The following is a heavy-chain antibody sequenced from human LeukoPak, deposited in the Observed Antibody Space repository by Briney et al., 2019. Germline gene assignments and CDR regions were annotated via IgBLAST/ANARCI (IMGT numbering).Heavy chain of an antibody. CDR2: ISSSSSYI. CDR3: ARDVEQGLVTQVGYFDY. CDR1: GFTFSSYS. Sequence: PGGSLRLSCAAPGFTFSSYSMNWVRQAPGKGLEWVSSISSSSSYIYYADSVKGRFTISRDNAKNSLYLQMNSLRAEDTAVYYCARDVEQGLVTQVGYFDYWGQGTLVTVSS. J-gene: IGHJ4*02. V-gene: IGHV3-21*01. D-gene: IGHD6-19*01.